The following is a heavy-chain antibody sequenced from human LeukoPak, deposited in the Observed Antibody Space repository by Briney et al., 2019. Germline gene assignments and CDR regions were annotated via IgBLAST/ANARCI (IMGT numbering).Heavy chain of an antibody. D-gene: IGHD6-13*01. CDR2: INAGNGNT. Sequence: ASVKVSCKASGYTFTSYAMHWVRQAPGQRPEWMGWINAGNGNTKYSQKFQGRVTITRDTSASTAYMELSSLRSEDTAVYYCARGIAAAGDAFDIWGQGTMVTVSS. CDR3: ARGIAAAGDAFDI. J-gene: IGHJ3*02. CDR1: GYTFTSYA. V-gene: IGHV1-3*01.